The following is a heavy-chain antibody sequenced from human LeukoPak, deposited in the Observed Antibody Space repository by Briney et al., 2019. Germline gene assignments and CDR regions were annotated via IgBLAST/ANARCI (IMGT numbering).Heavy chain of an antibody. J-gene: IGHJ6*03. CDR1: GGTFSSYA. CDR2: IIPIFGTA. CDR3: ARDYRRWLQPPTYYYYYYMDV. Sequence: ASVKVSCEASGGTFSSYAISWVRQAPGQGLEWMGGIIPIFGTANYAQKFQGRVTITTDESTSTAYMELSSLRSEDTAVYYCARDYRRWLQPPTYYYYYYMDVWGKGTTVTVSS. V-gene: IGHV1-69*05. D-gene: IGHD5-24*01.